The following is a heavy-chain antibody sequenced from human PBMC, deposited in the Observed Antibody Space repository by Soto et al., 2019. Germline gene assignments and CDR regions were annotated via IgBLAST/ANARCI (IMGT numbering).Heavy chain of an antibody. CDR3: AMSGGLDRNFNY. J-gene: IGHJ4*02. Sequence: QVQLVQSGAEVKKPGSSVKVSCKASGGTFSSDSFSWVRQAPGQGLEWMGGIIPMFDTPIYSQKFQDRVTITADECTTTDYMQLSGQRSGDTAVYDCAMSGGLDRNFNYWGQGSLVTVSS. V-gene: IGHV1-69*12. CDR1: GGTFSSDS. D-gene: IGHD2-15*01. CDR2: IIPMFDTP.